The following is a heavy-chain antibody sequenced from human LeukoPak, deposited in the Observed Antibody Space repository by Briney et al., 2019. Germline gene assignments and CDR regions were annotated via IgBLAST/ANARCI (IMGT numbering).Heavy chain of an antibody. CDR3: ARDLESARGY. D-gene: IGHD3-3*01. Sequence: PGGSLRLSCAASGFTFSSYSMNWVRQAPGKGLEWVSSISSSSSYVYYADSVKGRFTISRDNAKNSLYLQMNSLRAEDTAVYYCARDLESARGYWGQGTLVTVSS. V-gene: IGHV3-21*01. CDR2: ISSSSSYV. J-gene: IGHJ4*02. CDR1: GFTFSSYS.